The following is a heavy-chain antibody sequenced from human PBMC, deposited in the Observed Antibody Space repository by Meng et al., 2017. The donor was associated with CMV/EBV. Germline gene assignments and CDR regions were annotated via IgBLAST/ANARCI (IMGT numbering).Heavy chain of an antibody. D-gene: IGHD1-26*01. CDR1: GGTFSSYA. CDR2: IIPIFGTA. J-gene: IGHJ4*01. Sequence: SVKVSCKASGGTFSSYAISWVRQAPGQGLEWMGGIIPIFGTANYAQKFQGRVTITTDESTSTAYMELSSLRSEDTAVYYCARGGRAGGSYYSFDYWGQGTLVTVSS. V-gene: IGHV1-69*05. CDR3: ARGGRAGGSYYSFDY.